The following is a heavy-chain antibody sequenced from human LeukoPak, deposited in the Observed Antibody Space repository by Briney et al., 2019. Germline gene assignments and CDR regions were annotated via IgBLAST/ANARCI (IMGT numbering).Heavy chain of an antibody. CDR2: LNPNSGNT. CDR1: GYTFTSND. Sequence: ASVKVSCKASGYTFTSNDINWVRQATGQGLEWMGWLNPNSGNTGYAQKFQGRVTMTRNTSISTAYMELSSLRSEDTAVYYCARDYGDDGTFDYWGQGTLVTVSS. J-gene: IGHJ4*02. D-gene: IGHD4-17*01. CDR3: ARDYGDDGTFDY. V-gene: IGHV1-8*01.